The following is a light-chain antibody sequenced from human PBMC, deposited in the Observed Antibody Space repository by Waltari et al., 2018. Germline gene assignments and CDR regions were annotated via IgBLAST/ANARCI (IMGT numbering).Light chain of an antibody. CDR2: WAS. CDR3: QQYYSIPYT. Sequence: DIVMTQSPDSLAVSLGERATINRKSSQSLLYSSNNKNYLAWYQQKPGQPPKLLIYWASTRESGVPDRFTGSGSGTDFTLTISSLQAEDVAVYYCQQYYSIPYTFGQGTKLEIK. J-gene: IGKJ2*01. V-gene: IGKV4-1*01. CDR1: QSLLYSSNNKNY.